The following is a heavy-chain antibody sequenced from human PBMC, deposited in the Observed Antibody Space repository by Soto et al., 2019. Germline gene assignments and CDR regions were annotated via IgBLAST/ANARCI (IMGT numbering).Heavy chain of an antibody. CDR1: GFTFSSYG. CDR2: IWYDGSNK. Sequence: GSLRLSCAASGFTFSSYGMHWVRQAPGKGLEWVAVIWYDGSNKYYADSVKGRFTISRDNSKNTLYLQMNSLRAEDTAVYYCARELLGLLWFGESSYGMDVWGQGTTVTVSS. D-gene: IGHD3-10*01. CDR3: ARELLGLLWFGESSYGMDV. J-gene: IGHJ6*02. V-gene: IGHV3-33*01.